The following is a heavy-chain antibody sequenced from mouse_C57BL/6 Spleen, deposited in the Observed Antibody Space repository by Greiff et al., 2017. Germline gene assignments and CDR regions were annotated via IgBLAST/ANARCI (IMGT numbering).Heavy chain of an antibody. D-gene: IGHD1-1*01. J-gene: IGHJ4*01. CDR3: GRRGAYGSEGPMDY. CDR1: GFSLTSYG. Sequence: VQLQQSGPGLVQPSQSLSITCTVSGFSLTSYGVHWVRQSPGKGLEWLGVIWSAGSTDYNAAFISRMSISKENSKNKVFFKMNSLQADDKAVYYCGRRGAYGSEGPMDYWGQGTSVTVSS. V-gene: IGHV2-2*01. CDR2: IWSAGST.